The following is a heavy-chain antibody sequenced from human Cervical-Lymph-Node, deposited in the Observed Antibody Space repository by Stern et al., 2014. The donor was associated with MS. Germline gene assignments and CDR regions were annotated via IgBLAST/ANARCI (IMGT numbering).Heavy chain of an antibody. D-gene: IGHD2-21*02. CDR1: GYTFTSFD. V-gene: IGHV1-8*01. J-gene: IGHJ6*02. Sequence: QVQLVESGAEVKKPGASVKVSCKASGYTFTSFDFNWVRQAPGQGLEWMGWMNPNSGDTGYAQKFQGRLTMTRNTSITTAYMELSSLSSEDTAVYYCASCGGACSYHYYAMDVWGQGTTVTVSS. CDR2: MNPNSGDT. CDR3: ASCGGACSYHYYAMDV.